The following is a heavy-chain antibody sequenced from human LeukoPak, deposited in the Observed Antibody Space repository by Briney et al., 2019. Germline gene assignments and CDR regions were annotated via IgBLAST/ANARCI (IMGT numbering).Heavy chain of an antibody. Sequence: PGGSLRLSCAASGFTFSSNWMNWVRQAPGKGLEWVANIKEDGSEKYYADSVKGRFTISRDNSKNTLYLQMNSLRAEDTAVYYCARAGLTAGKGFWYFDLWGRGALVTVSS. CDR2: IKEDGSEK. D-gene: IGHD3-16*01. V-gene: IGHV3-7*03. CDR1: GFTFSSNW. J-gene: IGHJ2*01. CDR3: ARAGLTAGKGFWYFDL.